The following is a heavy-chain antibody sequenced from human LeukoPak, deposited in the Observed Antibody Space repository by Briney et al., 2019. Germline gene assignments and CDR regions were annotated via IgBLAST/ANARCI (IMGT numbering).Heavy chain of an antibody. V-gene: IGHV1-2*04. CDR2: INPNSGGT. J-gene: IGHJ6*02. CDR1: GYTFTGYY. D-gene: IGHD1-26*01. Sequence: ASVKVSCKASGYTFTGYYMHWVRQAPGQGLEWMGWINPNSGGTNYAQKFQGWVTMTRDTSISTAYMELSRLRSDDTAVYYCARVSGDYYYGMDVWGQGTTVTVSS. CDR3: ARVSGDYYYGMDV.